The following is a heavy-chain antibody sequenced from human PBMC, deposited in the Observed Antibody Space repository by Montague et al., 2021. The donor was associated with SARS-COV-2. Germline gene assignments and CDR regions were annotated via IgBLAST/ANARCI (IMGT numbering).Heavy chain of an antibody. CDR3: ARDLVGATYFDY. Sequence: SLRLSCAASGFTFSSYGMHWVRQAPGKGLEWVAVIWYDGSNKYYADSVKGRFTISRDNSKTTLYLQMNSLRAEDTAVYYCARDLVGATYFDYWGQGTLVTVSS. CDR1: GFTFSSYG. V-gene: IGHV3-33*01. CDR2: IWYDGSNK. J-gene: IGHJ4*02. D-gene: IGHD1-26*01.